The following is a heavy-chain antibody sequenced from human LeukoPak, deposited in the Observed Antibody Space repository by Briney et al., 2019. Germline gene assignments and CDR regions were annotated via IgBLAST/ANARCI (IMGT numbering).Heavy chain of an antibody. CDR1: GFTFSSYG. CDR2: IWYDGSNK. D-gene: IGHD6-19*01. Sequence: GGSLRLSCAASGFTFSSYGMHWVRQAPGKGLEWVAVIWYDGSNKYYADSVEGRFTISRDNSKNTLYLQMNSLRAEDTAVYYCARDPSPSGWDAFDIWGQGTMVTVSS. V-gene: IGHV3-33*01. J-gene: IGHJ3*02. CDR3: ARDPSPSGWDAFDI.